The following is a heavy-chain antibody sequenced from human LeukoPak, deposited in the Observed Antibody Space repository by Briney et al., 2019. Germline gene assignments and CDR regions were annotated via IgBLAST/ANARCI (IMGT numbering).Heavy chain of an antibody. CDR2: INPNSGGT. J-gene: IGHJ4*02. Sequence: ASVKVSCKASGYTFTYYYMHWVRQAPGQGLEWMGWINPNSGGTNYAQKFQGRVTMTRDRSISTAYMELSSLRLDDTAVYSCARAYSGYEAFDYWGQGTLVTVSS. D-gene: IGHD5-12*01. V-gene: IGHV1-2*02. CDR1: GYTFTYYY. CDR3: ARAYSGYEAFDY.